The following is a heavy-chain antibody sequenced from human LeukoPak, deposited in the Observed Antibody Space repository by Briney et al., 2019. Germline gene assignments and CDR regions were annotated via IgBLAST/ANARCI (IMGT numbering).Heavy chain of an antibody. CDR1: GYTFTSYA. D-gene: IGHD6-13*01. V-gene: IGHV7-4-1*02. Sequence: GASVKVSCKASGYTFTSYAMNWVRQAPGQGLEWMGWINTNTGNPTYAQGFTGRFVFSLDTSVSTAYLQISSLKAEDTAVYYCARCRPGYSSSWYRSPQKPDAFDIWGQGTMVTVSS. CDR3: ARCRPGYSSSWYRSPQKPDAFDI. CDR2: INTNTGNP. J-gene: IGHJ3*02.